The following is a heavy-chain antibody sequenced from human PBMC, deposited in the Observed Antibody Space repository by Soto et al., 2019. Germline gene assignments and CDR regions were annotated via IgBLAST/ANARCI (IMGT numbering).Heavy chain of an antibody. Sequence: QVQLVQSGAEVKKPGSSVKVSCKASGGTFSSYAISWVRQAPGQGLEWMGGIIPIFGTENYAQKFQGRVTITADKSTSTDYMELSSMRSEDTAVYYCAIEVVRELSKTFDYWGQGTMVTVSS. CDR1: GGTFSSYA. V-gene: IGHV1-69*06. CDR2: IIPIFGTE. CDR3: AIEVVRELSKTFDY. D-gene: IGHD3-16*02. J-gene: IGHJ4*02.